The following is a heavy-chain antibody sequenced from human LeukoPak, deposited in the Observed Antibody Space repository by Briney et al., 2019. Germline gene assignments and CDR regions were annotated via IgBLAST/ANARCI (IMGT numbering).Heavy chain of an antibody. CDR1: GFMFSNYA. Sequence: GRSLRLSCAASGFMFSNYAMHWVRQAPGKGLEWVAVISYDGGSKFFQDSVKGRFTISRDNSRNTLYLQMNSLRAGDTAVYYCAKGGHSSGWGNWFDPWGQGTLVTVSS. J-gene: IGHJ5*02. CDR2: ISYDGGSK. V-gene: IGHV3-30*04. CDR3: AKGGHSSGWGNWFDP. D-gene: IGHD6-19*01.